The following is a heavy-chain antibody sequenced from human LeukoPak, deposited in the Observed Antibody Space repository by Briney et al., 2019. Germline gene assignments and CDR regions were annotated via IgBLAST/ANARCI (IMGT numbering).Heavy chain of an antibody. V-gene: IGHV4-59*01. Sequence: SKTLSLTCTVSGGSISSYYWSWIRQPPGKGLEWIGYIYYSGSTNYNPSLKSRVTISVDTSKNQFSLKLSSVTAADTAVYYCARVDGDLEGNNWFDPWGQGTLVTVSS. CDR1: GGSISSYY. CDR3: ARVDGDLEGNNWFDP. D-gene: IGHD4-17*01. CDR2: IYYSGST. J-gene: IGHJ5*02.